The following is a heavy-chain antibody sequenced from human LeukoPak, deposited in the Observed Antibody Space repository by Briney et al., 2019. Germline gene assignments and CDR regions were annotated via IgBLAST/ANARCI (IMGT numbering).Heavy chain of an antibody. D-gene: IGHD2-2*01. Sequence: ASVKVSCKASGYTFTGYYMHWVRQAPGQGLEWMGWINPNSGGTNYAQKFQGRVTMTRDTSISTAYMELSRLRSDDTAVYYCARDDQYQLLGIDYWGQEPWSPSPQ. J-gene: IGHJ4*01. V-gene: IGHV1-2*02. CDR2: INPNSGGT. CDR3: ARDDQYQLLGIDY. CDR1: GYTFTGYY.